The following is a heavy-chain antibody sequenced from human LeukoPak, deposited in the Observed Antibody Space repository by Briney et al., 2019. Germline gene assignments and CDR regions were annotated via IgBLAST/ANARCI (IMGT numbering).Heavy chain of an antibody. V-gene: IGHV4-39*07. D-gene: IGHD3-22*01. J-gene: IGHJ4*02. Sequence: SETLSLTCTVSGSSISSSSYYWGWIRQPPGKGLEWIGSIYYSGSTYYNPSLKSRVTISVDTSKNQFSLKLSSVTAADTAVYYCEGGYYYDSSGYYHMPFDYWGQGTLVTVSS. CDR1: GSSISSSSYY. CDR2: IYYSGST. CDR3: EGGYYYDSSGYYHMPFDY.